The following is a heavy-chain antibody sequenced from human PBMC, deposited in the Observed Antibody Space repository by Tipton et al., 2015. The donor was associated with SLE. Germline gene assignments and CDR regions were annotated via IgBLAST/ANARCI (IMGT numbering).Heavy chain of an antibody. Sequence: SLRLSCAASGFTLSSYGMHWVRQAPGKGLEWVAVISYDGSNKYYADSVKGRFTISRDNSKNTLYLQMNSLRAEDTAVYYCAKDIDYGDGDAFDIWGQETMVTVSS. CDR3: AKDIDYGDGDAFDI. J-gene: IGHJ3*02. CDR2: ISYDGSNK. CDR1: GFTLSSYG. D-gene: IGHD4-17*01. V-gene: IGHV3-30*18.